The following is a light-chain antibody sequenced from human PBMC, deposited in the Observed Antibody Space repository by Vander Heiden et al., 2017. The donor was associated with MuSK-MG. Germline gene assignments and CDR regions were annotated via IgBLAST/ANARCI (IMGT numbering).Light chain of an antibody. V-gene: IGLV1-44*01. J-gene: IGLJ2*01. CDR3: AAWDDSLNGWV. Sequence: SVVTPSPSASGTPGQRVTMSCSGSWANIGRNIVNWYQQLPVTAPKLLIYSNNQRPSGVPDRFSASKSGTSASLAISGLHDEDEAHYHCAAWDDSLNGWVFGGGTRLTVL. CDR2: SNN. CDR1: WANIGRNI.